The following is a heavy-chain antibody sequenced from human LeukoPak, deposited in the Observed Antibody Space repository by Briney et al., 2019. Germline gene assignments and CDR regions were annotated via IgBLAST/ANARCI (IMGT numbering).Heavy chain of an antibody. Sequence: GASVKVSCKVSGYTLTELSMHWVRQAPGKGLEWMGGFNPEDDETIYAQKFQGRVTMTEDTSTDTAYMELSSLRSEDTAVYYCATPRSSSWYQATYYFDYWGQGTLVTVSS. J-gene: IGHJ4*02. D-gene: IGHD6-13*01. CDR2: FNPEDDET. CDR1: GYTLTELS. CDR3: ATPRSSSWYQATYYFDY. V-gene: IGHV1-24*01.